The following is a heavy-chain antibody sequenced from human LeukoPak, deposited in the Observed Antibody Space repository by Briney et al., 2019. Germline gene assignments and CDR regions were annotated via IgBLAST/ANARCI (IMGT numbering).Heavy chain of an antibody. D-gene: IGHD4-17*01. CDR3: ARDYGDYKFDY. CDR1: GYTSTGYY. Sequence: ASVKVSCKASGYTSTGYYMHSVRQAPGQGVEWMGGINPNSGGTNYAQKFQGWVTMTRDTSISTAYMELSRLRSDDTAVYYCARDYGDYKFDYWGQGTLVTVSS. CDR2: INPNSGGT. J-gene: IGHJ4*02. V-gene: IGHV1-2*04.